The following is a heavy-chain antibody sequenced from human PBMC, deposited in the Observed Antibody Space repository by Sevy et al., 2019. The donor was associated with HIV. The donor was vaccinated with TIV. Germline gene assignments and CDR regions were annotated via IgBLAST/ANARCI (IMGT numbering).Heavy chain of an antibody. Sequence: SQTLSLTCAISGDSVSTSSATWNWFRQSPSRGLEWLGGTYYRSKWYSDYEVSVKGRVTINPDTSKNQFSLHLESVTPEDTAVYFCARGDELNSYYYGMDVWGQGTTVTVSS. CDR3: ARGDELNSYYYGMDV. J-gene: IGHJ6*02. CDR1: GDSVSTSSAT. V-gene: IGHV6-1*01. D-gene: IGHD1-7*01. CDR2: TYYRSKWYS.